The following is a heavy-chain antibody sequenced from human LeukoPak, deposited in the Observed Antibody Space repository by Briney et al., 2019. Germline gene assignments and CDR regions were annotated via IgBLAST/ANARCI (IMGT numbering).Heavy chain of an antibody. Sequence: GGSLRLSCAASGFTFSSYWMSWVRQAPGKGLEWVANIKQGGSEKYYVDSVKGRFTISRDNAKNSLYLQMNSLRAEDTAVYYCARGALSSIVVVPAARVYYYYYYYMDVWGKGTTVTVSS. D-gene: IGHD2-2*01. J-gene: IGHJ6*03. CDR3: ARGALSSIVVVPAARVYYYYYYYMDV. V-gene: IGHV3-7*01. CDR1: GFTFSSYW. CDR2: IKQGGSEK.